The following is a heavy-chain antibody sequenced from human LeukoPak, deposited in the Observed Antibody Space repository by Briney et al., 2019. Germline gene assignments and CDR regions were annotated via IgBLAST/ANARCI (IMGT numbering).Heavy chain of an antibody. CDR1: GFAFSAYR. V-gene: IGHV3-74*01. Sequence: GGSLTLSCAASGFAFSAYRMHWVRQVPGKGLVWVSRIHREGTTTIYADSVKGRFTISRDNGKNTLYLHMNSLRADDTAVDYCARDSDWLLFDYWGQGTLVTVSS. D-gene: IGHD3-9*01. CDR2: IHREGTTT. J-gene: IGHJ4*02. CDR3: ARDSDWLLFDY.